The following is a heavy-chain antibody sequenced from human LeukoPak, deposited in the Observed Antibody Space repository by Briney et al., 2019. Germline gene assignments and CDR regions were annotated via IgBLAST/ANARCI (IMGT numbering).Heavy chain of an antibody. CDR2: ISSRSNYI. CDR3: ARDLRLDF. V-gene: IGHV3-21*01. Sequence: GGSLRLSCAASGFTFSSYSMNWVRQAPGKGLEWVSSISSRSNYIYHADSVKGRFTISRDNAKNSLYLQMNSLRAEDTAVYYCARDLRLDFWGQGTLVTVSS. J-gene: IGHJ4*02. CDR1: GFTFSSYS.